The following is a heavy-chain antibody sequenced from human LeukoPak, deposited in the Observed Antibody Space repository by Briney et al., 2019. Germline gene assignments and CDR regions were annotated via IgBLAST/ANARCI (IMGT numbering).Heavy chain of an antibody. CDR2: IYSGGST. D-gene: IGHD6-13*01. J-gene: IGHJ3*02. V-gene: IGHV3-53*01. CDR1: GFTVSSNY. CDR3: ARDSSGSSWWGLHIDI. Sequence: HPGGSLRLSCAASGFTVSSNYMSWVRQAPGKGLEWVSVIYSGGSTYYADSVKGRFTISRDNSKNTLYLQMNSLRAEDTAVYYCARDSSGSSWWGLHIDIWGQGTMVTVSS.